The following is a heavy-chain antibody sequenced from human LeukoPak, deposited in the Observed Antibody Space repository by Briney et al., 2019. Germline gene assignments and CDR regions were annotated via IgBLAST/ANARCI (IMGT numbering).Heavy chain of an antibody. CDR1: GFTFSTYG. Sequence: GGSLRLSCAASGFTFSTYGMHWVRQAPGKGLEWVANIKQDGSEKYYVDSVKGRFTISRDNAKNSLYLQMNSLRAADTAVYYCARYMDGSGSYAFDIWGQGTMVTVSS. J-gene: IGHJ3*02. V-gene: IGHV3-7*03. D-gene: IGHD3-10*01. CDR2: IKQDGSEK. CDR3: ARYMDGSGSYAFDI.